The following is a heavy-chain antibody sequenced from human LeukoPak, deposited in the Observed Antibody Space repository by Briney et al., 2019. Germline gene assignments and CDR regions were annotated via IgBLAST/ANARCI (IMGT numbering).Heavy chain of an antibody. V-gene: IGHV4-34*01. CDR2: INHSGST. J-gene: IGHJ4*02. Sequence: PSETLSLTCAVYGGSFSGYYWSWIRQPPGKGLEWIGEINHSGSTNYNPSLKSRVTISVDTSKNQFPLKLSSVTAADTAVYYCARRSSGYDLGEFDYWGQGTLVTVSS. CDR1: GGSFSGYY. CDR3: ARRSSGYDLGEFDY. D-gene: IGHD5-12*01.